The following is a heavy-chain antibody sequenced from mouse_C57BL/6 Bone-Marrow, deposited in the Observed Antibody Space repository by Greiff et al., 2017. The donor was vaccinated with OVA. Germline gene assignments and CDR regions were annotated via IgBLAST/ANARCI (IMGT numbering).Heavy chain of an antibody. CDR3: ARGYYSNSSWFAY. Sequence: QVQLKQSGPGILQPSQTLSLTCSFSGFSLSTFGMGVGWIRQPSGKGLEWLAHIWWDDDKYYNPALKSRLTFSKDTSKNQVFLKIANVDTAETATYDWARGYYSNSSWFAYWGQGTLVTVSA. J-gene: IGHJ3*01. CDR2: IWWDDDK. CDR1: GFSLSTFGMG. D-gene: IGHD2-5*01. V-gene: IGHV8-8*01.